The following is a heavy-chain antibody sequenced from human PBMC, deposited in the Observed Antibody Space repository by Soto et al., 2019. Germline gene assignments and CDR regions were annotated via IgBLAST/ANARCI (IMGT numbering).Heavy chain of an antibody. CDR2: MNPNSGNT. D-gene: IGHD2-2*01. J-gene: IGHJ6*03. CDR3: GRVGKVPAAPYYYYYYYMDV. CDR1: GYTFTSYD. V-gene: IGHV1-8*01. Sequence: QVQLVQSGAEVKKPGASVKVSCKASGYTFTSYDINWVRQATGQGLEWMGWMNPNSGNTGYAQKYQGRGTMTRNTSISTAYMELSSLRSEDTAVYYCGRVGKVPAAPYYYYYYYMDVWGKGTTVTVSS.